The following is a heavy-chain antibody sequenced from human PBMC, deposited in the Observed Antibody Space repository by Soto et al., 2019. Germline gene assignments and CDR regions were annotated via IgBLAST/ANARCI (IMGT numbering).Heavy chain of an antibody. Sequence: PGGSLRLSCAASGFTVSSNYMSWVRQAPGKGLEWVSVIYSGGSTYYADSVKGRFTISRDNSKNTLYLQMNSLRAEDTAVYYCARGISDYDFWSGYLNYYYYYYMDVWGKGTTVTVSS. CDR3: ARGISDYDFWSGYLNYYYYYYMDV. J-gene: IGHJ6*03. CDR1: GFTVSSNY. D-gene: IGHD3-3*01. V-gene: IGHV3-66*01. CDR2: IYSGGST.